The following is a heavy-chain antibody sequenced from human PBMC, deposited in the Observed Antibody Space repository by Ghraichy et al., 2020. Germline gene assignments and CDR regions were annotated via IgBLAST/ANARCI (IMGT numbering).Heavy chain of an antibody. Sequence: DSVKVSCKASGYTFTGYYMHWVRQAPGQGLEWMGWINPNSGGTNYAQKFQGRVTMTRDTSISTAYMELSRLRSDDTAVYYCARDGAQYSSGWYSDAFDIWGQGTMVTVSS. CDR1: GYTFTGYY. CDR2: INPNSGGT. J-gene: IGHJ3*02. D-gene: IGHD6-19*01. CDR3: ARDGAQYSSGWYSDAFDI. V-gene: IGHV1-2*02.